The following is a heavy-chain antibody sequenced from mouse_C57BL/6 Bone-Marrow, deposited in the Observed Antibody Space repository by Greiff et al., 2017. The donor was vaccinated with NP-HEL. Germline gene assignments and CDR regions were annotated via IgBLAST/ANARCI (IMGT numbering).Heavy chain of an antibody. Sequence: EVKLMESGGGLVKPGGSLKLSCAASGFTFSDYGMHWVRQAPEKGLEWVAYISSGSSTIYYADTVKGRFTISRDNAKNTLFLQMTSLRSEDTAMYYCARWRLLLYFDVWGTGTTVTVSS. CDR2: ISSGSSTI. CDR3: ARWRLLLYFDV. CDR1: GFTFSDYG. V-gene: IGHV5-17*01. J-gene: IGHJ1*03. D-gene: IGHD2-3*01.